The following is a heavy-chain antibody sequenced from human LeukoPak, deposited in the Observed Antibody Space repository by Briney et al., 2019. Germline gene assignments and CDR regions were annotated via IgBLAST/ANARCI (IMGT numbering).Heavy chain of an antibody. V-gene: IGHV3-30*18. CDR2: MSYDGSNK. CDR1: GFTFSSYG. D-gene: IGHD6-19*01. J-gene: IGHJ4*02. Sequence: GGSLRLSCAASGFTFSSYGMHWVRQAPGKGLEGVAVMSYDGSNKYYADSVKGRFTISRDNSKHTLYLQMNSLRAEDTAVYYCVKVGIAVAGVGYWGQGTLVTVSS. CDR3: VKVGIAVAGVGY.